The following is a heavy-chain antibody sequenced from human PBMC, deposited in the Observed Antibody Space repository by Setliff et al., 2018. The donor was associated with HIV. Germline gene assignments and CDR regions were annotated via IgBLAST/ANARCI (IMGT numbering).Heavy chain of an antibody. D-gene: IGHD2-15*01. Sequence: PSETLSLTCAVYGGSFSGSYWGWIRQSPGTGLEWIGSIFYNGMAYYDPSLKSRVTMSVDTSKNQFSLNLTSVTAADTAVYYCARYCSGGYCYSVDPWGQGTLVTVSS. V-gene: IGHV4-34*10. CDR2: IFYNGMA. CDR1: GGSFSGSY. J-gene: IGHJ5*02. CDR3: ARYCSGGYCYSVDP.